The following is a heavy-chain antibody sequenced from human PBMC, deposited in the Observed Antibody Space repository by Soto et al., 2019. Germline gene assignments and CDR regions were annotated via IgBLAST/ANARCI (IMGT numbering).Heavy chain of an antibody. Sequence: QVQLVESGGGVVQPGRSLSLSCTASGITFSLFAMHWVRQAPGKGLEWVAVVSKDGINKYYADSVKGRFTISRDNPENTLYLQMNNLRTEDTAVYYCVRDIWWERWVDAFDIWGQGTMVTVSS. CDR2: VSKDGINK. D-gene: IGHD1-26*01. CDR1: GITFSLFA. J-gene: IGHJ3*02. V-gene: IGHV3-30*04. CDR3: VRDIWWERWVDAFDI.